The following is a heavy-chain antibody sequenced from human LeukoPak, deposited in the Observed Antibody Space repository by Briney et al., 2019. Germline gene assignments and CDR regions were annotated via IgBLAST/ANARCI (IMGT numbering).Heavy chain of an antibody. J-gene: IGHJ4*02. V-gene: IGHV4-61*01. CDR1: GGSISSSSYY. CDR2: IYYSGST. CDR3: ARCASRWEPCGY. Sequence: SETLSLTCTVSGGSISSSSYYWSWIRQPPGKGLEWIEYIYYSGSTNYNPSLRSRVTISVDTSKNQFSLKLRSVTAADTAVYYCARCASRWEPCGYWGQGTLVTVSS. D-gene: IGHD1-26*01.